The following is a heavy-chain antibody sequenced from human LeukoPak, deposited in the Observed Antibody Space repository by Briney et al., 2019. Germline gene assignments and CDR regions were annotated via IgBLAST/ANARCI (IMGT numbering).Heavy chain of an antibody. D-gene: IGHD4-17*01. CDR3: ARVTTVTTAPEFDY. V-gene: IGHV4-34*01. CDR1: GVSFSGYY. Sequence: SETLSLTCAVYGVSFSGYYWSWIRQPPGKGLEWIGEINHSGSTNYNPSLKSRVTISVDTSKNQFSLKLSSVTAADTAVYYCARVTTVTTAPEFDYWGQGTLVTVSS. J-gene: IGHJ4*02. CDR2: INHSGST.